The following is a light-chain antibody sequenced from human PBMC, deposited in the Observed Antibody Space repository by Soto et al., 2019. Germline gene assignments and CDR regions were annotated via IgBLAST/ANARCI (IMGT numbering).Light chain of an antibody. Sequence: DIQMTQSPSNLSASIGDRVTITCRASQTINNWLAWYQQKPGKAPNLLIYHASNLETGVPSRFSGSAFGTEFTLTISSLQPDDFATYYCQHYNSYPWTFGQGTKVEIK. J-gene: IGKJ1*01. CDR3: QHYNSYPWT. V-gene: IGKV1-5*01. CDR2: HAS. CDR1: QTINNW.